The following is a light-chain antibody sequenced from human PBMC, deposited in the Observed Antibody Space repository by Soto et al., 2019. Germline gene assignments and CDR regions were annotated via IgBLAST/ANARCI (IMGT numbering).Light chain of an antibody. CDR2: EGS. V-gene: IGLV2-23*03. CDR1: SSEVGSYNL. CDR3: CSYAGSSTFDVV. Sequence: QSALTQPASVSGSTGQSITISCTGTSSEVGSYNLVSWYQQHPGKAPKLMIYEGSKRPSGVSNRFSGSKSGNTASLTISGLQAEAEADYYCCSYAGSSTFDVVFGGVTKLTFL. J-gene: IGLJ2*01.